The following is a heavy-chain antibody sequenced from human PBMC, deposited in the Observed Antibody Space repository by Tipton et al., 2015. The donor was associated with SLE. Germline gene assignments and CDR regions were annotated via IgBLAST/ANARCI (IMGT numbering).Heavy chain of an antibody. CDR1: GFTFSSYE. Sequence: SLRLSCTASGFTFSSYEMNWVRQAPGKGLEWVSYISSSGSTIYYADSVKGRFTISRDNAKNSLYLQMNSLRAEDTAVYYCAREGYCSSTSCYTWGGAIDYWGQGTLFTVSS. CDR3: AREGYCSSTSCYTWGGAIDY. J-gene: IGHJ4*02. D-gene: IGHD2-2*02. V-gene: IGHV3-48*03. CDR2: ISSSGSTI.